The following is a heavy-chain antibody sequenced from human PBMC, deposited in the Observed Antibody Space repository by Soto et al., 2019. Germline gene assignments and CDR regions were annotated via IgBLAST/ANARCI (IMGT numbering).Heavy chain of an antibody. Sequence: GASVKVSCKASGYTFTSYYMHWVRQAPGQGLEWMGIINPSGGSTSYAQKFQGRVTMTRDTSTSTVYMELSSLRSEDTAVYYCARDLGNYSSGWLEYFQHWGQGTLVTVPQ. V-gene: IGHV1-46*03. D-gene: IGHD6-19*01. CDR1: GYTFTSYY. J-gene: IGHJ1*01. CDR2: INPSGGST. CDR3: ARDLGNYSSGWLEYFQH.